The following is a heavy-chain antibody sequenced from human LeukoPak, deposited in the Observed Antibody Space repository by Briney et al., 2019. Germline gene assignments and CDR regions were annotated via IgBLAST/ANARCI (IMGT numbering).Heavy chain of an antibody. J-gene: IGHJ4*02. CDR1: GFTFDDYA. V-gene: IGHV3-9*01. D-gene: IGHD3-10*01. Sequence: QPGGSLRLSCAASGFTFDDYAMHWVRQAPGKGLEWVSGISWNSGSIGYADSVKGRFTISRDNAKNSLYLQMNSLRADDTALYYCAKEITMVRGVIITGGFDYWGQGTLVTVSS. CDR3: AKEITMVRGVIITGGFDY. CDR2: ISWNSGSI.